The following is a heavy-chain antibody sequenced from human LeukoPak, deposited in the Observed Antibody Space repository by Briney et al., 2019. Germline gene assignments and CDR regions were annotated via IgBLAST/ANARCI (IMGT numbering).Heavy chain of an antibody. J-gene: IGHJ3*02. D-gene: IGHD2-2*01. CDR3: AICRVSRYEDAFDI. V-gene: IGHV3-23*01. CDR2: ISGSGGST. CDR1: GFPYSSYA. Sequence: GGSLRLSCTASGFPYSSYAMLWVRQATGKGLEWVSAISGSGGSTYYADPEKGRFPISRDNSKHTVYLQMNSLRAEDAAVYYCAICRVSRYEDAFDIWGQGAMGTVSS.